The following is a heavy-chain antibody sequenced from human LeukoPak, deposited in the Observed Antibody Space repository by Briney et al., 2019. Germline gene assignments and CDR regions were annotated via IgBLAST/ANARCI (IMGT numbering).Heavy chain of an antibody. V-gene: IGHV4-59*08. J-gene: IGHJ2*01. CDR2: IYYSGST. CDR3: ARQGGGFWYFDP. CDR1: GGSISSYY. D-gene: IGHD6-25*01. Sequence: SETLSLTYTVSGGSISSYYWSWIRQPPGKGLEWIGYIYYSGSTNYNPSLKSRVTISVDTSKNQFSLKLSSVTAADTAVYYCARQGGGFWYFDPWGRGTLVTVSS.